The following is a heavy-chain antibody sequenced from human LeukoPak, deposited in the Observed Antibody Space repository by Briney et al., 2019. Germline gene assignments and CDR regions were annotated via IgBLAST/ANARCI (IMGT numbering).Heavy chain of an antibody. CDR2: ISSSRNYI. CDR1: GFTFSSYT. D-gene: IGHD3-22*01. Sequence: GGSLRLSCVASGFTFSSYTMNWVRQAPGKGLEWVSSISSSRNYIYYADSVKGRFTISRDNAKNSLYLQMNSLRAEDTAVYYCARCQLYYFDSSGSPGVFDIWGQGTMVTVSS. CDR3: ARCQLYYFDSSGSPGVFDI. J-gene: IGHJ3*02. V-gene: IGHV3-21*01.